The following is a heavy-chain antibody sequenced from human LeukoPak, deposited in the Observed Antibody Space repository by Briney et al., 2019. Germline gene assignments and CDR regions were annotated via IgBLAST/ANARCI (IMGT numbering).Heavy chain of an antibody. D-gene: IGHD5-12*01. V-gene: IGHV1-69*06. J-gene: IGHJ6*03. CDR3: AAPLVATISGYYYMDV. Sequence: ASVKVSCKASGYTFTSYDINWVRQATGQGLEWMGGIIPIFGTANYAQKFQGRVTITADKSTSTAYMELSSLRSEDTAVYYCAAPLVATISGYYYMDVWGKGTTVTVSS. CDR2: IIPIFGTA. CDR1: GYTFTSYD.